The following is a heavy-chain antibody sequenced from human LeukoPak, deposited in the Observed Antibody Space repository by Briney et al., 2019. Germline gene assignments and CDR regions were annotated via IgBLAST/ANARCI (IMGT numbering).Heavy chain of an antibody. Sequence: PGRSLRLSCAASGFTFDDYYMSWIRQAPGKGLQWISSISDSGTMTFYADSLQGRFTISRDNAKNSLHLQLNSLRAEDTAVYYCARHMVLSPCDYWGQGTLVAVSS. J-gene: IGHJ4*02. CDR2: ISDSGTMT. CDR3: ARHMVLSPCDY. D-gene: IGHD4/OR15-4a*01. V-gene: IGHV3-11*01. CDR1: GFTFDDYY.